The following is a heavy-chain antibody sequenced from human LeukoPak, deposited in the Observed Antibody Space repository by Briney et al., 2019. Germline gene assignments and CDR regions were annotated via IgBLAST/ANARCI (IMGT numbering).Heavy chain of an antibody. D-gene: IGHD6-13*01. J-gene: IGHJ3*02. CDR2: RNPNSGNT. V-gene: IGHV1-8*03. CDR1: GYTFTSYD. Sequence: AASVKVSCKASGYTFTSYDINWVRQATGQGLEWMGWRNPNSGNTGYAQKFQGRVTITRNTSISTAYMELSRLRSEDTAVYSCAREGYSSSSHAFDIWGQGTMVTVSS. CDR3: AREGYSSSSHAFDI.